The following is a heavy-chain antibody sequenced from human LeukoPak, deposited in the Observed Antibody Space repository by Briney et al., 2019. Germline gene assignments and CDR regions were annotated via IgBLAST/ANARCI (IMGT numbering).Heavy chain of an antibody. CDR2: ITTSSSSI. D-gene: IGHD3-10*01. Sequence: GGSLRLSCAASGFTLSSYSMNWVRQAPGKGLGWISYITTSSSSIHYADSVKGRFTVSRDNAKNSVYLQMNSLRDEDTAVYYCARHYYGSGSVDYWGQGTLVTVSS. CDR1: GFTLSSYS. V-gene: IGHV3-48*02. CDR3: ARHYYGSGSVDY. J-gene: IGHJ4*02.